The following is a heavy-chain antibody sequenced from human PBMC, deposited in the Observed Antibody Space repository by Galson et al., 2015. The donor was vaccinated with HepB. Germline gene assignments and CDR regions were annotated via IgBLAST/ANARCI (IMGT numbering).Heavy chain of an antibody. Sequence: SVKVSCKASGYTFTSYAMHWVRQAPGQRLEWMGWINAGNGNTKYSQKFQGRVTITRDTSASTAYMELSSLRSEDTAVYYCARTEAVAGTGLGYYYYYGMDVWGQGTTVTVSS. CDR2: INAGNGNT. CDR1: GYTFTSYA. D-gene: IGHD6-19*01. CDR3: ARTEAVAGTGLGYYYYYGMDV. V-gene: IGHV1-3*01. J-gene: IGHJ6*02.